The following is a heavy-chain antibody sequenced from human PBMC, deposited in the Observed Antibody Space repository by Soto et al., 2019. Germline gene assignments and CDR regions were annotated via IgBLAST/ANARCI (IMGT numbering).Heavy chain of an antibody. CDR1: GGTFSSYR. J-gene: IGHJ4*02. Sequence: SVKVSCKASGGTFSSYRINWVRQAPGQGLEWMGGIVPIYRTADSAQEFQGRVTITADESARTAYMELRSLKSRDTAVYYCVRDSGAKLSSSWGQGTLVTVSS. CDR3: VRDSGAKLSSS. CDR2: IVPIYRTA. D-gene: IGHD6-13*01. V-gene: IGHV1-69*13.